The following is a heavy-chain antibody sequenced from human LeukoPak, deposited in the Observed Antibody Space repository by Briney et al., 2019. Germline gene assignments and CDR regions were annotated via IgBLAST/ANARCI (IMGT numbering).Heavy chain of an antibody. CDR3: ARMTPGNYFDY. V-gene: IGHV4-34*01. J-gene: IGHJ4*02. CDR1: GGSFSGYY. Sequence: SETLSLTCAVYGGSFSGYYWSWIRQPPGKGLEWIGEINHSGSTNYKPSLKSRVTISVDTSKNQFSLNLSSVTAADTAVYFCARMTPGNYFDYWGQGTLVTVSS. CDR2: INHSGST. D-gene: IGHD1-1*01.